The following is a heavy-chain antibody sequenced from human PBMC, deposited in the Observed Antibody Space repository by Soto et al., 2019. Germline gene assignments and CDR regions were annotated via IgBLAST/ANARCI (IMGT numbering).Heavy chain of an antibody. CDR3: ASGRQQLAEDFVYSGNYGMDV. J-gene: IGHJ6*02. CDR2: INAHNANT. V-gene: IGHV1-18*01. D-gene: IGHD6-13*01. Sequence: QVQLVQSGGEVTKPGASVKVSCKASGYTFPTYVVTWVRQAPGQGLEWMGWINAHNANTNYAKKFQGRVIMTTDTSPSTAYMALGSLTADDTAVYYCASGRQQLAEDFVYSGNYGMDVWGQGTTVTVSS. CDR1: GYTFPTYV.